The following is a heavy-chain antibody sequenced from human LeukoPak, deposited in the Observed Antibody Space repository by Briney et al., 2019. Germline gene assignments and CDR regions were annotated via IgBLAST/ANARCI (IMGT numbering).Heavy chain of an antibody. CDR3: ARRRAFYYYYYGMDV. Sequence: PGGSLRLSCAASGFTFSSYALHWVRQAPGKGLEWVAVISYDGSNKYYTDFVKGRFIISRDNSKNTLYLQMNSLGAEGTAVYYCARRRAFYYYYYGMDVWGQGTTVTISS. V-gene: IGHV3-30*04. D-gene: IGHD3-3*02. J-gene: IGHJ6*02. CDR1: GFTFSSYA. CDR2: ISYDGSNK.